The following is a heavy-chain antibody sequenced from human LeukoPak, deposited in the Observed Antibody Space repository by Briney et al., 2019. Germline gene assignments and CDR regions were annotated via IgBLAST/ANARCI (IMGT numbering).Heavy chain of an antibody. J-gene: IGHJ3*02. Sequence: PGGSLRLSCAASGFTFSSYGMHSVRQAPGKGLEWVAFIRYDGSNEYYADSVKGRFTISRDNSKNTLYLQMNSLRAEDTAVYYCAKYVATTMVRAFDIWGQGTMVTVSS. CDR3: AKYVATTMVRAFDI. V-gene: IGHV3-30*02. D-gene: IGHD5-18*01. CDR2: IRYDGSNE. CDR1: GFTFSSYG.